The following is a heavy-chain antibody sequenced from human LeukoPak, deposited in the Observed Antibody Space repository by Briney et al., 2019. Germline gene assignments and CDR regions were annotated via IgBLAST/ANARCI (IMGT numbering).Heavy chain of an antibody. J-gene: IGHJ4*02. Sequence: GGSLRLSCAASGFTFSSYGMTWVRQAPGKGLEWVSGISGSGDSTDYADSVKGRFTVSRDKSKKMVYLQMSSLRAEDTAVYYCAKARLVQYFDYWGQGTLVTVSS. CDR2: ISGSGDST. D-gene: IGHD6-6*01. CDR1: GFTFSSYG. CDR3: AKARLVQYFDY. V-gene: IGHV3-23*01.